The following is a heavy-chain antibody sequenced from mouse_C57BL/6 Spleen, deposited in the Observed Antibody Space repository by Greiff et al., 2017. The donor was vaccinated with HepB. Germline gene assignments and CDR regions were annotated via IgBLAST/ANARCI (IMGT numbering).Heavy chain of an antibody. J-gene: IGHJ4*01. Sequence: EVKLVESEGGLVQPGSSMKLSCTASGFTFSDYYMAWVRQVPEKGLEWVANINYDGSSTYYLDSLKSRFIISRDNAKNILYLQMSSLKSEDTATYYCARSGDPYAMDYWGQGTSVTVSS. V-gene: IGHV5-16*01. CDR3: ARSGDPYAMDY. D-gene: IGHD1-3*01. CDR1: GFTFSDYY. CDR2: INYDGSST.